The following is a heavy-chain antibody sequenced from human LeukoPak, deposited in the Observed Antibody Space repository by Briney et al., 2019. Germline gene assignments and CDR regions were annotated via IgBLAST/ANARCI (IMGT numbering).Heavy chain of an antibody. V-gene: IGHV4-59*01. J-gene: IGHJ4*02. D-gene: IGHD3-16*02. CDR2: IYYSGST. CDR1: GGSISSYY. CDR3: ARLARDYVWGSYRPRSRYFDY. Sequence: KPSETLPLTCTVSGGSISSYYWSWIRQPPGKGLEWIGYIYYSGSTNYNPSLKSRVTISVDTSKNQFSLKLSSVTAADTAVYYCARLARDYVWGSYRPRSRYFDYWGQGTLVTVSS.